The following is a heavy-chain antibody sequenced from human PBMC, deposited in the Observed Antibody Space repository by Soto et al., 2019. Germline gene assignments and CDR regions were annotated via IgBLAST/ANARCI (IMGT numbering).Heavy chain of an antibody. CDR1: GYPFTTYY. D-gene: IGHD6-19*01. V-gene: IGHV1-2*02. CDR2: IDPRSGGT. J-gene: IGHJ4*02. CDR3: AKDRVSEHSSGWPQGH. Sequence: ASVKVSCKVSGYPFTTYYIHWVRQAPGQGLEWMGWIDPRSGGTVYVDSVKGRFTISRDNSKNTLDLQMNSLRAEDTAVYYCAKDRVSEHSSGWPQGHWGQGTLVTVSS.